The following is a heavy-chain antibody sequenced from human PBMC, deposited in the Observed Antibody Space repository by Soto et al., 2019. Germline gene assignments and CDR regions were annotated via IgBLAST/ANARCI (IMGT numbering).Heavy chain of an antibody. CDR2: IGTHNGDT. CDR1: GYTFNNYG. V-gene: IGHV1-18*01. J-gene: IGHJ5*02. CDR3: ARDWRGAEGFDP. Sequence: QVQLVQSGTEVKKPGASVKVSCKASGYTFNNYGFSWVRQAPGQGLEWVGWIGTHNGDTTYAQSFQGRVTMTIDTSTTTSYMELTRMTFDDTAVYFCARDWRGAEGFDPWGQGTLVIVSS. D-gene: IGHD3-3*01.